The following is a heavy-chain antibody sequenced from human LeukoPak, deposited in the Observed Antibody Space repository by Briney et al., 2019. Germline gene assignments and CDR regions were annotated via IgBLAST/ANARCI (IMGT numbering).Heavy chain of an antibody. Sequence: PGGSLRLSCAASGFTFSSYTMNWVRQAPGKGLEWVSSISSGGAYIYYADSVKGRFTISRDNAKTSLFLQMNSLRAEDTAVYYCARDHIAMVTPPFDYWGQGTLVTVSS. J-gene: IGHJ4*02. CDR2: ISSGGAYI. V-gene: IGHV3-21*01. D-gene: IGHD5-18*01. CDR3: ARDHIAMVTPPFDY. CDR1: GFTFSSYT.